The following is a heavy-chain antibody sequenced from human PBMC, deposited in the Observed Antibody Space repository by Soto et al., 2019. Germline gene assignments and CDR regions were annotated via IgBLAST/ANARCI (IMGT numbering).Heavy chain of an antibody. CDR1: GYTFTSYG. D-gene: IGHD3-22*01. V-gene: IGHV1-18*01. CDR2: ISAYNGNT. Sequence: GGSVKVSCKASGYTFTSYGISWVRQAPGQGLEWMGWISAYNGNTNYAQKLQGRVTMTTDTSTSTAYMELRSLRSDDTAVYYCARLPTGEYDSSGYVHYYYGMDVWGQGTTVTVSS. J-gene: IGHJ6*02. CDR3: ARLPTGEYDSSGYVHYYYGMDV.